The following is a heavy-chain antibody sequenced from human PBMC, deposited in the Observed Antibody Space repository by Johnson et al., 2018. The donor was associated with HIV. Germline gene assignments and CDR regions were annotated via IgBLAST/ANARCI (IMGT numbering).Heavy chain of an antibody. Sequence: VQLVESGGGVVQPGRSLRLSCAASGFTFSSYDMHWVRQAPGKGMDWVAFISYDGTDKYYADSVKGRFNISRDNSKNALYLQMNSLRSEDTTVYYCAKPPSMVADAFDIWGQGTMVTVSS. J-gene: IGHJ3*02. CDR1: GFTFSSYD. CDR2: ISYDGTDK. D-gene: IGHD2-15*01. CDR3: AKPPSMVADAFDI. V-gene: IGHV3-30*18.